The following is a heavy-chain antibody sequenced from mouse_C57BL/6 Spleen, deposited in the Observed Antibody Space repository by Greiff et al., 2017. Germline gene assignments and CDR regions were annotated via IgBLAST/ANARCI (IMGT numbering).Heavy chain of an antibody. V-gene: IGHV1-80*01. D-gene: IGHD2-5*01. Sequence: QVQLQQSGAELVKPGASVKISCKASGYAFSSYWMNWVKQRPGKGLEWIGQIYPGDGDTNYNGKFKGKATLTADKSSSTAYMQLSSLTSEDSAVYFCARDYSNLYAMDDWGQGTSVTVSS. CDR1: GYAFSSYW. CDR2: IYPGDGDT. J-gene: IGHJ4*01. CDR3: ARDYSNLYAMDD.